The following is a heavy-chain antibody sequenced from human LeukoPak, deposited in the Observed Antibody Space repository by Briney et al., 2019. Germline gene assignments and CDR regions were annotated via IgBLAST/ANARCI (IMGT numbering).Heavy chain of an antibody. J-gene: IGHJ4*02. D-gene: IGHD2-15*01. V-gene: IGHV3-15*01. Sequence: GGSLRLSCAASGFTFMNAWMSWVRQAPGKGLEWVGRIKSKTDGGTADYAAPVKGRFTISRDDSKNTLYLQLNSLKTEDTAVYYCATLKTGTSSFLWGQGTLVTVSP. CDR2: IKSKTDGGTA. CDR1: GFTFMNAW. CDR3: ATLKTGTSSFL.